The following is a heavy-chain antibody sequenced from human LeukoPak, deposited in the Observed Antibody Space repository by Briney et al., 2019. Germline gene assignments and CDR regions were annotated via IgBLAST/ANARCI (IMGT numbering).Heavy chain of an antibody. CDR1: GFTFSSYG. CDR2: IRFDGSIK. Sequence: GGSLRLSCAASGFTFSSYGMHWVRQAPGKGLEWVAFIRFDGSIKYYADSVKGRFIISRDNSKNTLYLQMNSLRAEDTAVYYCASRAVAGTRHDAFDIWGQGTMVTVSS. J-gene: IGHJ3*02. CDR3: ASRAVAGTRHDAFDI. D-gene: IGHD6-19*01. V-gene: IGHV3-30*02.